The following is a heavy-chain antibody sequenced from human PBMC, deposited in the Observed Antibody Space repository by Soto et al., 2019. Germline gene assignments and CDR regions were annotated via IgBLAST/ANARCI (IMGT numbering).Heavy chain of an antibody. CDR2: INHSGST. J-gene: IGHJ4*02. D-gene: IGHD6-19*01. CDR3: ARGVTVGAVADHTYYFDY. V-gene: IGHV4-34*01. CDR1: GGSFSGYY. Sequence: SETLSLTCAVYGGSFSGYYWSWIRQPPGKGLEWIGEINHSGSTNYNPSLKSRVTISVDTSKNQFSLKLSPVTAADTAVYYCARGVTVGAVADHTYYFDYWGQGTLVTVSS.